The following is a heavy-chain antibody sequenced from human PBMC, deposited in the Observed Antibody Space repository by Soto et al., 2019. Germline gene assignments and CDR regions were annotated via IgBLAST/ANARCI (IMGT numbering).Heavy chain of an antibody. CDR3: TTFLDWTYYYYYGMDV. CDR2: IKSKTNGGTT. CDR1: VFTFTNAL. V-gene: IGHV3-15*01. J-gene: IGHJ6*02. D-gene: IGHD3-3*01. Sequence: GGSLRLSCAASVFTFTNALMNWVRQAPGKGLEWVGRIKSKTNGGTTDYATPVKGRFTISRDDSKNTLYLQMNSLKTEDTAVYYCTTFLDWTYYYYYGMDVWGQGTTVTVSS.